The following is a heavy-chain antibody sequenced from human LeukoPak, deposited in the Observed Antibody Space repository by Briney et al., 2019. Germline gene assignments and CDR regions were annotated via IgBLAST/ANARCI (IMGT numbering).Heavy chain of an antibody. V-gene: IGHV3-7*03. Sequence: GGSLRLSCAASGFSFSTYWMTWVRQAPGKGLEWVANMKQDGSEKYYVDSVKGRFTISRDNAKNSLYLQMNSLRAEDTAVYYCARSSGYSNWGQGTLVTVSS. CDR2: MKQDGSEK. J-gene: IGHJ4*02. CDR3: ARSSGYSN. CDR1: GFSFSTYW. D-gene: IGHD3-22*01.